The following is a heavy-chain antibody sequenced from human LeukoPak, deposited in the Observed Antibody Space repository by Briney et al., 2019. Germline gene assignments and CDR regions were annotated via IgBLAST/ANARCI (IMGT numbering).Heavy chain of an antibody. J-gene: IGHJ4*02. V-gene: IGHV4-59*01. Sequence: SSETLSLTCTVSGGSISSYYWTWMRQPPGKGLEWIGYVYYTGGTNYNRSLKSRVTISADSSKNQFSLKLTSVTAADTAVYYCARNRYSSSPDCEDWGQGTLVTVSS. CDR3: ARNRYSSSPDCED. D-gene: IGHD6-6*01. CDR2: VYYTGGT. CDR1: GGSISSYY.